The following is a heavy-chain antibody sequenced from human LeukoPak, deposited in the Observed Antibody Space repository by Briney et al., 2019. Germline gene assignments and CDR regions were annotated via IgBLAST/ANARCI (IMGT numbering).Heavy chain of an antibody. D-gene: IGHD6-13*01. J-gene: IGHJ4*02. CDR2: IRYDGSNK. CDR1: EITFSSYG. CDR3: VSGVAAAGTFDY. V-gene: IGHV3-30*02. Sequence: GSLRLSCAASEITFSSYGMHWVRQAPRKGLEWVAFIRYDGSNKYYADSVKGRFTISRDNSKNTLYLQMNSLRAEDATVYYCVSGVAAAGTFDYWGQGTLVTVSS.